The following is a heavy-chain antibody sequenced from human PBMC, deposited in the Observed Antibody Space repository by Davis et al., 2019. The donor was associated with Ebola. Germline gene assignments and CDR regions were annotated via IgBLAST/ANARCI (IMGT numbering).Heavy chain of an antibody. Sequence: GESLKISCAASGFTFSSYGMHWVRQAPGKGLEWVAFIRYDGSNKYYADSVKGRFTISRDNSKNTLHLQMNSLRAEDTAVYYCAKDIDIVATMAQLGYYYYYGMDVWGQGTTVTVSS. D-gene: IGHD5-12*01. V-gene: IGHV3-30*02. CDR3: AKDIDIVATMAQLGYYYYYGMDV. CDR1: GFTFSSYG. CDR2: IRYDGSNK. J-gene: IGHJ6*02.